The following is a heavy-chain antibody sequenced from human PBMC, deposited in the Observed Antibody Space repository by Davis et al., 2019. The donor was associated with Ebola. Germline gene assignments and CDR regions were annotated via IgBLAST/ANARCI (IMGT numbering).Heavy chain of an antibody. V-gene: IGHV3-48*04. D-gene: IGHD5-18*01. J-gene: IGHJ4*02. CDR2: ISSSSRTT. CDR3: ARGVDTAMVTLPYHFEY. CDR1: GFTFSSYS. Sequence: GESLKISCAASGFTFSSYSMNWVRQAPGKGLEWVSYISSSSRTTCYADSVKGRFTISRDNAKKSLYLQMNSLRAEDTAVYYCARGVDTAMVTLPYHFEYWGQGTLVTVSS.